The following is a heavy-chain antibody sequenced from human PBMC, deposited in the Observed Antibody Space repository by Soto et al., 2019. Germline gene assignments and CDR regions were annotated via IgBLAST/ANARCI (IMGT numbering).Heavy chain of an antibody. J-gene: IGHJ3*02. CDR1: SFNVYY. CDR2: INPNTGVT. V-gene: IGHV1-2*02. Sequence: SAQVSFKASSFNVYYLHWVRQAPVQGLEWMGRINPNTGVTNYAQRFQGRVTMTSDTSITTAFMDLSNVDFDDTAVYYCALERQLNSPSDGFDIWGQGTMVTVSS. D-gene: IGHD6-13*01. CDR3: ALERQLNSPSDGFDI.